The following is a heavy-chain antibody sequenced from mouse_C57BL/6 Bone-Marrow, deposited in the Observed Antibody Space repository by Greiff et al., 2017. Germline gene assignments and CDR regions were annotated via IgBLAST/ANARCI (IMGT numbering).Heavy chain of an antibody. V-gene: IGHV5-4*01. D-gene: IGHD1-1*01. CDR3: ARGIYYWYFDV. J-gene: IGHJ1*03. CDR2: ISDGGSYT. Sequence: EVQVVESGGGLVKPGGSLKLSCAASGFTFSSYAMSWVRQTPEKRLEWVATISDGGSYTYYPDNVKGRFTISRDNAKNNLYLQMSHLKSEDTAMYDCARGIYYWYFDVWGTGTTVTVSS. CDR1: GFTFSSYA.